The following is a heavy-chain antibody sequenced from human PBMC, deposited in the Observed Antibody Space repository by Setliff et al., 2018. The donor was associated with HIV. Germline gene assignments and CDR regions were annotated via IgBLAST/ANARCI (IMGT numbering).Heavy chain of an antibody. D-gene: IGHD5-12*01. V-gene: IGHV4-4*07. CDR3: ARGTGYIGYDYSFDY. J-gene: IGHJ4*02. Sequence: TSETLSLTCTVSGGSISNYYWSWIRQPAEKGLEWIGRIYSSGRTNYNPSLKSRVTISLDTSRNQFSLKLGSVTAADTAVYYCARGTGYIGYDYSFDYWGQGTLVTVSS. CDR2: IYSSGRT. CDR1: GGSISNYY.